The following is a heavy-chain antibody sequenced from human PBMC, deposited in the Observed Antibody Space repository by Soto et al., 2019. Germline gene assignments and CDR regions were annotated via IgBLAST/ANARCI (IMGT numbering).Heavy chain of an antibody. Sequence: GGSLRLSCAASGFTFSSYDMHWVRQATGKGLEWVSAIGTAGDTYYPGSVKGRFTISRENAKNSLYLQMNSLRAEDTAVFYCARAPAYCSSTSCHNTFDYWGQGTLVTVSS. D-gene: IGHD2-2*02. V-gene: IGHV3-13*01. CDR3: ARAPAYCSSTSCHNTFDY. CDR1: GFTFSSYD. CDR2: IGTAGDT. J-gene: IGHJ4*02.